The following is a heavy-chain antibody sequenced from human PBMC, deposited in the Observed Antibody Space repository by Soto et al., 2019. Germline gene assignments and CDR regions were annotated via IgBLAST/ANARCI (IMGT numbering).Heavy chain of an antibody. J-gene: IGHJ4*02. V-gene: IGHV3-23*01. CDR2: IIASDGST. Sequence: GGSLRLSCAASGFTFSTYTMSWVRQAPGKGLEWVSAIIASDGSTRYADSVKGRFVISRDNSKNMLFLQMDSLRAADTATYYCAKDRQPDSIWTFDYWGQGTLVTVSS. CDR3: AKDRQPDSIWTFDY. D-gene: IGHD3-9*01. CDR1: GFTFSTYT.